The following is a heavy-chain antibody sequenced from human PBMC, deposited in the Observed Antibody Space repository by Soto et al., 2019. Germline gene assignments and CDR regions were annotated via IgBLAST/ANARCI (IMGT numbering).Heavy chain of an antibody. CDR3: ARGLAICYGMDV. D-gene: IGHD3-9*01. Sequence: QVQLVQSGAEVKKPGSSVKVSCKASGGTFSSYTISWVRQAPGQGLEWMGRIIPFLGIANYAQKFQGRATIXADXSTSTAYMELSSLRSEDTAVYYCARGLAICYGMDVWGQGTTVTVS. CDR2: IIPFLGIA. V-gene: IGHV1-69*02. CDR1: GGTFSSYT. J-gene: IGHJ6*02.